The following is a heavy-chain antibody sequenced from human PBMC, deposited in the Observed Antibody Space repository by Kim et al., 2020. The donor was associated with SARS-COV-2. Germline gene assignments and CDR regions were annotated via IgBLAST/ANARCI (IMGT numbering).Heavy chain of an antibody. Sequence: YADSVKGRFTISRDNAKNSLYLQMNSLRAEDTALYYCAKDMIGILTGYDYWGQGTLVTVSS. V-gene: IGHV3-9*01. D-gene: IGHD3-9*01. CDR3: AKDMIGILTGYDY. J-gene: IGHJ4*02.